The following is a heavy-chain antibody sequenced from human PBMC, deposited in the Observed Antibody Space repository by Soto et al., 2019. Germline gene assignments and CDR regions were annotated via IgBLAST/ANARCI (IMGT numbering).Heavy chain of an antibody. CDR3: ATLRSGWPVGGYYGMDV. V-gene: IGHV1-24*01. J-gene: IGHJ6*02. D-gene: IGHD6-19*01. CDR1: GYTLTELS. Sequence: VASVKVSCKVSGYTLTELSMHGVLQSPLKGLEWMGGFDPEDGETIYAQKFQGRVTMTEDTSTDTAYMELSSLRSEDTAVYYCATLRSGWPVGGYYGMDVWGQGTTVTVSS. CDR2: FDPEDGET.